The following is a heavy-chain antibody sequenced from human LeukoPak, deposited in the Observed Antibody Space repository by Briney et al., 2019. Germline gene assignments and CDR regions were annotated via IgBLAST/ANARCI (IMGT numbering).Heavy chain of an antibody. CDR3: ARGPWSSSGWYRSYRENDY. CDR1: GGSFSGYY. D-gene: IGHD6-19*01. Sequence: PSETLSPSCAVYGGSFSGYYWSWIRQPPGKGLDWIGEINHSGSTNYNPSLKSRVTISVDTSKNQFSLKLSSVTAADTAVYYCARGPWSSSGWYRSYRENDYWGQGTLVTVSS. CDR2: INHSGST. J-gene: IGHJ4*02. V-gene: IGHV4-34*01.